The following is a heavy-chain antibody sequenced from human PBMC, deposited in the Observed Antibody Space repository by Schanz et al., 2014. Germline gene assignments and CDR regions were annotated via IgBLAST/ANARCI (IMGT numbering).Heavy chain of an antibody. Sequence: QVQLLESGGGLFKPGGSLRLSCAGSGFTFADYYMTWIRQAPGKGLEWISYVSSYDTTVSYADSVKGRFTISRDNAKNSVYLQMNSLRVEDTAVYYCAKDDTQVNGMDVWGQGTTVTVSS. J-gene: IGHJ6*02. CDR1: GFTFADYY. CDR3: AKDDTQVNGMDV. CDR2: VSSYDTTV. V-gene: IGHV3-11*01.